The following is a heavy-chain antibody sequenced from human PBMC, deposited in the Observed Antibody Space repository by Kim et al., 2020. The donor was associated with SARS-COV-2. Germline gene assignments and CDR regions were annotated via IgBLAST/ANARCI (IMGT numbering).Heavy chain of an antibody. D-gene: IGHD6-19*01. J-gene: IGHJ4*02. CDR2: IWYDGSNK. Sequence: GGSLRLSCAASGFTFSSYGMHWVRQAPGKGLEWVAVIWYDGSNKYYADSVKGRFTISRDNSKNTLYLQMNSLRAEDTAVYYCAKDSSGWYYFDYWGQGTLVTVSS. V-gene: IGHV3-33*06. CDR3: AKDSSGWYYFDY. CDR1: GFTFSSYG.